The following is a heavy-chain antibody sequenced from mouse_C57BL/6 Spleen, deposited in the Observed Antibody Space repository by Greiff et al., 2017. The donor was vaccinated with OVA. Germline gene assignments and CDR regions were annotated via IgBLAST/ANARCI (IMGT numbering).Heavy chain of an antibody. CDR3: ARGCYGSSPYYYAMDD. CDR1: GYAFSSSW. J-gene: IGHJ4*01. V-gene: IGHV1-82*01. Sequence: VKLQESGPELVKPGASVTISCKAAGYAFSSSWMNWVKQRPGKGLEWIGRIYPGDGDTNYNGKFKGKATLTADKSSSTAYMQLSSLTSEDSAVYFCARGCYGSSPYYYAMDDWGQGTSGTVSA. D-gene: IGHD1-1*01. CDR2: IYPGDGDT.